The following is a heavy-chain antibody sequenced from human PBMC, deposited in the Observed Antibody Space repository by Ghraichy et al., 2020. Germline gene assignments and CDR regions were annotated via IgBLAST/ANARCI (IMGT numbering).Heavy chain of an antibody. Sequence: ASVKVSCKASGYTFTGYYMHWVRQAPGQGLEWMGRINPNSGGTNYAQKFQGRVTMTRDTSISTAYMELSRLRSDDTAVYYCARDRGIVLVDAFDIWGQGTMVTVSS. V-gene: IGHV1-2*06. J-gene: IGHJ3*02. CDR2: INPNSGGT. CDR3: ARDRGIVLVDAFDI. CDR1: GYTFTGYY. D-gene: IGHD2-8*02.